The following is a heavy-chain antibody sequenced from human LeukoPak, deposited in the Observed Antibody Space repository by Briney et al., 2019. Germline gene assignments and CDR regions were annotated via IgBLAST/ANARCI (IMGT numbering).Heavy chain of an antibody. CDR2: ISGSGGST. Sequence: GGSLRLSCAASGFTFSTYAMSWVRQAPGKGLEWVSVISGSGGSTYYADSVKGRFTISRDNAKNSLYLQMNSLRAEDTAVYYCARIVEPYYDSSGFDYWGQGTLVTVSS. CDR3: ARIVEPYYDSSGFDY. J-gene: IGHJ4*02. D-gene: IGHD3-22*01. CDR1: GFTFSTYA. V-gene: IGHV3-23*01.